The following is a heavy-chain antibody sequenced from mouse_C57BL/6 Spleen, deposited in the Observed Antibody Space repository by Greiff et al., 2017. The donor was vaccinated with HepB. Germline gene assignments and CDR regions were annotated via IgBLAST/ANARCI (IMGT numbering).Heavy chain of an antibody. Sequence: EVKLVESGGGLVQPGGSLSLSCAASGFTFTDYYMSWVRQPPGKALEWLGFIRNKANGYTTEYSASVKGRFTISRDNSQSILYLQMNALRAEDSATYYCARLDSCYYCISFDYWGQGTTLTVSS. CDR1: GFTFTDYY. CDR2: IRNKANGYTT. J-gene: IGHJ2*01. V-gene: IGHV7-3*01. D-gene: IGHD1-1*01. CDR3: ARLDSCYYCISFDY.